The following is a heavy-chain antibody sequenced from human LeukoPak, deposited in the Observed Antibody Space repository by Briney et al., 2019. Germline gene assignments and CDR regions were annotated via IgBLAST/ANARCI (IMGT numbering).Heavy chain of an antibody. V-gene: IGHV3-9*01. CDR3: AKDATAQLAYYFDY. CDR1: GFTFDDYA. CDR2: ISWNSGSI. J-gene: IGHJ4*02. Sequence: PGRSLRLSCAASGFTFDDYAMHWVRHAPGKGLERVSGISWNSGSIGYADSVKGRFTISRDNAKNSLYLQMNSLRAEDTALYYCAKDATAQLAYYFDYWGQGTLVTVSS. D-gene: IGHD6-13*01.